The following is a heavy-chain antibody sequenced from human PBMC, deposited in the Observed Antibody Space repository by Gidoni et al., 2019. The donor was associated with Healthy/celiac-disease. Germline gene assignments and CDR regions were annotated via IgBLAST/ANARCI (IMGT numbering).Heavy chain of an antibody. D-gene: IGHD6-19*01. J-gene: IGHJ4*02. CDR3: ARNLVAGADY. CDR2: INAGNGNT. V-gene: IGHV1-3*01. Sequence: QVQLVQSGAEVKKPGASVTVSCKASGYTFTSYSIHWVRQAPGQRLEWMGWINAGNGNTKYSQKFQGRVTITRDTSASTVYMELSSLRSEDTAVYYCARNLVAGADYWGQGTLVTVSS. CDR1: GYTFTSYS.